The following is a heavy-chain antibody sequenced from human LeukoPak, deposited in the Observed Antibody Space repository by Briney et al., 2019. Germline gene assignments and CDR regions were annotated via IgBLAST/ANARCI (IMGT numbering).Heavy chain of an antibody. V-gene: IGHV1-24*01. D-gene: IGHD3-22*01. Sequence: ASVKVSCKVSGYTLSDFSMHWVRQAPGKGLEWLGGFDREDDEPIYAQKSQGRVRMTGDTSTDTAYMELSALRSEDTAVYYCATLDFYYDSSGRPLPPDWGQGTLVTVSS. J-gene: IGHJ4*02. CDR2: FDREDDEP. CDR1: GYTLSDFS. CDR3: ATLDFYYDSSGRPLPPD.